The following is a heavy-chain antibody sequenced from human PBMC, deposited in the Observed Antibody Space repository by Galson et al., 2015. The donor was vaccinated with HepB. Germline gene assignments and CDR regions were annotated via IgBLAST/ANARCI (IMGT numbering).Heavy chain of an antibody. D-gene: IGHD3-16*02. J-gene: IGHJ4*02. CDR2: IKSKTDGGTT. CDR1: GFTFNNAW. Sequence: SLRLSCAASGFTFNNAWMTWVRQAPGKGLEWVGRIKSKTDGGTTDYAVPVRGRFTISRDDSKDTLYLQMNNLRTEDTAVYYCTTWGSYRYSSNWGQGTLVTVSS. V-gene: IGHV3-15*01. CDR3: TTWGSYRYSSN.